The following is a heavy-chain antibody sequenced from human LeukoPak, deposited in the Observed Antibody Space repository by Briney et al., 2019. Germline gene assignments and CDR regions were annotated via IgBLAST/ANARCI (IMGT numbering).Heavy chain of an antibody. CDR1: GFTFSSYG. CDR3: AKGIVGATRDAFDI. Sequence: PGRSLRLSCAASGFTFSSYGMHWVRQAPGKGLEWVAVISYDGSNKYYADSVKGRFTISRDNSKNTLYLQMNSLRAEDTAVYYCAKGIVGATRDAFDIWGQGTMVTVSS. V-gene: IGHV3-30*18. D-gene: IGHD1-26*01. J-gene: IGHJ3*02. CDR2: ISYDGSNK.